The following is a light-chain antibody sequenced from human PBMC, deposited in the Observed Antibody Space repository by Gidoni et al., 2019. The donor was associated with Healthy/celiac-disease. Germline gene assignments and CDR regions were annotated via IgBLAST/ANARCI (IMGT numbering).Light chain of an antibody. CDR3: QQYNSYPYT. CDR1: QSISSW. CDR2: KAS. V-gene: IGKV1-5*03. Sequence: DIQMTQSPSTLSASVGDRVTITCRASQSISSWLAWYQQKPGKAPKLLIYKASSLESGVPSRFSGSGAGTEFTLTISSLQPDDFATYYCQQYNSYPYTFGQGTKLEIK. J-gene: IGKJ2*01.